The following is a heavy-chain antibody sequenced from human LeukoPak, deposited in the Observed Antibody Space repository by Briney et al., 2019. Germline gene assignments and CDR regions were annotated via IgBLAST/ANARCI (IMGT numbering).Heavy chain of an antibody. CDR2: IKQDGSEK. V-gene: IGHV3-7*03. Sequence: GGSLRLSCAASGFTFSTYWMNWVRQAPGKGLEWVANIKQDGSEKYYVDSVKGRSTLSRDSAKNSLYLQMNSLRAEDTAVYYCARAEWSNWYFDLWGRGTLVTVSS. CDR1: GFTFSTYW. D-gene: IGHD3-3*01. J-gene: IGHJ2*01. CDR3: ARAEWSNWYFDL.